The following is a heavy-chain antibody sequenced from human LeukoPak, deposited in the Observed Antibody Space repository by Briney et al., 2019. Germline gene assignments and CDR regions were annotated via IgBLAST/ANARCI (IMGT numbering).Heavy chain of an antibody. CDR3: ARALYYDFWSGSPLDAFDI. V-gene: IGHV3-74*01. CDR2: INTDGSST. Sequence: GGSLRLSCAASGFTFSSYWMHWVRQAPGKGLVWVSRINTDGSSTSYADSVKGRFAISRDNAKNTLYLRMNSLRAEDTAVYYCARALYYDFWSGSPLDAFDIWGQGTMVTVSS. CDR1: GFTFSSYW. D-gene: IGHD3-3*01. J-gene: IGHJ3*02.